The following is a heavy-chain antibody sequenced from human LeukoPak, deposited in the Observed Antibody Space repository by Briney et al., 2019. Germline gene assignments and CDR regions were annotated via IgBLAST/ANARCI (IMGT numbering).Heavy chain of an antibody. D-gene: IGHD3-3*01. CDR1: GFTFSKYG. CDR3: ARNYEGLSW. Sequence: GSLRLSCAVSGFTFSKYGMVWVRQAPGKGLEWVAFISSDGGNKNYADSVRGRFTISRDNSKNTLYLQMNSLRAEDTAVYYCARNYEGLSWWGQGTLVTVSS. V-gene: IGHV3-30*03. CDR2: ISSDGGNK. J-gene: IGHJ4*02.